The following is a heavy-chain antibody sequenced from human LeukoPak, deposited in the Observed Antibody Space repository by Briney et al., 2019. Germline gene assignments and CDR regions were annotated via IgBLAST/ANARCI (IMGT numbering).Heavy chain of an antibody. V-gene: IGHV1-18*01. CDR2: ISAYNGNT. Sequence: AAVKVSSKASGYTFTSYGICWVLHAPGQGGEWMGWISAYNGNTNYAQKLQGRVTMTTDTSTSTAYMELRSLRSDDTAVCYCGRAGCSSTSCYDDNQGYDYWGQGTMVTVSS. J-gene: IGHJ4*02. CDR3: GRAGCSSTSCYDDNQGYDY. CDR1: GYTFTSYG. D-gene: IGHD2-2*01.